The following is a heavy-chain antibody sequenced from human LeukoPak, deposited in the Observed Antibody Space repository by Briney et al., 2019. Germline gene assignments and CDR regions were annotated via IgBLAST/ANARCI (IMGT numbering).Heavy chain of an antibody. J-gene: IGHJ4*02. CDR3: ARDHWNTAYFDY. V-gene: IGHV3-30*04. D-gene: IGHD1-1*01. CDR1: GFTFSSYA. Sequence: PGGSLRLSCAASGFTFSSYAMHWVRQAPGKGLEWVAVISYDGSNKYYADSVKGRFTISRDNSKNTLYLQMNSLRAEDTAVYYCARDHWNTAYFDYWGQGTLVTVSS. CDR2: ISYDGSNK.